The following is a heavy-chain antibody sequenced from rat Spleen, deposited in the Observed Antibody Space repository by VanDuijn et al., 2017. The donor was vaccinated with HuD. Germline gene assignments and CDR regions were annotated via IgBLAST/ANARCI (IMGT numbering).Heavy chain of an antibody. V-gene: IGHV5S23*01. Sequence: EVQLVESGGGLVQPGRSLKLSCAASGFTFSNYYMAWVRQAPTKGLEWVASITNSGGSTYYRDSVKGRFTISRANAKSTLYLQMNSLMSGDTATYYCTRPNWDLGFDYWGQGVMVTVSS. D-gene: IGHD5-1*01. CDR2: ITNSGGST. J-gene: IGHJ2*01. CDR3: TRPNWDLGFDY. CDR1: GFTFSNYY.